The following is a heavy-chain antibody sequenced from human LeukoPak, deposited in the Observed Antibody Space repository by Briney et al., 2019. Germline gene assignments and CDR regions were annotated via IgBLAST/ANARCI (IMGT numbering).Heavy chain of an antibody. V-gene: IGHV3-74*01. CDR2: IDSDGRST. J-gene: IGHJ6*02. CDR1: GFTFSSYW. Sequence: GGSLRLSCAASGFTFSSYWMHWVRQVPGKGLVWVSLIDSDGRSTTNADSVKGRFTSSRDNAKNTLYLQMNSLRAEDTAVYYCARANYYGMDAWGQGTTVTVTS. CDR3: ARANYYGMDA.